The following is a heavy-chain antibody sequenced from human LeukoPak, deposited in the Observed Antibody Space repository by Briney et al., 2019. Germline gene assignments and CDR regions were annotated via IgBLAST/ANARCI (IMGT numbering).Heavy chain of an antibody. CDR1: GGTFSSYA. CDR2: IIPILGIA. V-gene: IGHV1-69*04. D-gene: IGHD3-10*01. Sequence: SVKVSCKASGGTFSSYAISWVRQAPGQGLEWMGRIIPILGIANYAQKFQGRATITADKSTSTAYMELSSLRSEDTAVYYCARDLRGYGMDVWGQGTTVTVSS. J-gene: IGHJ6*02. CDR3: ARDLRGYGMDV.